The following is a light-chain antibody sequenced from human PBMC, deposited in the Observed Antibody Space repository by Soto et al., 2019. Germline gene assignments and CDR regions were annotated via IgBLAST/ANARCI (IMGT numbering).Light chain of an antibody. J-gene: IGLJ1*01. V-gene: IGLV2-14*01. CDR1: RSDVGGYNY. Sequence: QSPLTQPASVSGSPGQSITISCTGTRSDVGGYNYVSWYQQHPGKAPKLMIYEVSNRPSGVSNRFSGSKSGNTASLTISGLQAEDEADYYCSSYTSSSIDYVFGTGTKLTVL. CDR3: SSYTSSSIDYV. CDR2: EVS.